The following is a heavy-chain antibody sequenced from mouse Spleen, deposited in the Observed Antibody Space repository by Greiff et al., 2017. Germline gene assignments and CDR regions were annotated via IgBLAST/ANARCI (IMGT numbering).Heavy chain of an antibody. Sequence: QVQLQQPGAELVMPGASVKLSCKASGYTFTSYWMHWVKQRPGQGLEWIGEIDPSDSYTNYNQKFKGKATLTVDKSSSTAYMQLSSLTSEDSAVYYCARKKYGPMDYWGQGTSVTVSS. J-gene: IGHJ4*01. D-gene: IGHD2-10*02. CDR3: ARKKYGPMDY. CDR1: GYTFTSYW. V-gene: IGHV1-69*01. CDR2: IDPSDSYT.